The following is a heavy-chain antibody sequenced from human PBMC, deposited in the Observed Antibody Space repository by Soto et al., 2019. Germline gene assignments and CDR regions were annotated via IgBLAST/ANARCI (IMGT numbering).Heavy chain of an antibody. CDR1: GFTFSSYS. CDR3: ARVPRGYSSSYFDY. V-gene: IGHV3-21*01. J-gene: IGHJ4*02. CDR2: ISSSSSYI. D-gene: IGHD6-13*01. Sequence: PVGSLRLSCAASGFTFSSYSMNWVRQAPGKGLEWVSSISSSSSYIYYADSVKGRFTISRDNAKNSLYLQMNSLRAEDTAVYYCARVPRGYSSSYFDYWGQGTLVTVSS.